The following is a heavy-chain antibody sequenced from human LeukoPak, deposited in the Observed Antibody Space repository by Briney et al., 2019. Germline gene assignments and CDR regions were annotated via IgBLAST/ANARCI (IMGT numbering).Heavy chain of an antibody. V-gene: IGHV1-24*01. CDR2: FDPEDGET. Sequence: ASVTVSCKVSGYTLTELSMHWVRQAPGKGLEWMGGFDPEDGETIYAQKFQGRVTMTEDTSTDTAYMELSSLRSEDTVVYYCATGECTNGVCLYAFDIWGQGTMVTVSS. CDR1: GYTLTELS. D-gene: IGHD2-8*01. CDR3: ATGECTNGVCLYAFDI. J-gene: IGHJ3*02.